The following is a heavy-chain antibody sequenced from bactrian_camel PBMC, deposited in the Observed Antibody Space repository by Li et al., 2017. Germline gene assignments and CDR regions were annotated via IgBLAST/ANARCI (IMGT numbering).Heavy chain of an antibody. CDR2: IESDNYT. Sequence: HVQLVESGGGSVQAGDALKLSCAASGVTFDDAAMGWYRQGPGNECELVSTIESDNYTYLQPFVKGRFTISRDNAKNTVYLQMNDLNPEDTAVYYCAAEYGRVWYGGTCDMSYENQGTQVTVS. J-gene: IGHJ4*01. D-gene: IGHD6*01. CDR1: GVTFDDAA. V-gene: IGHV3S55*01.